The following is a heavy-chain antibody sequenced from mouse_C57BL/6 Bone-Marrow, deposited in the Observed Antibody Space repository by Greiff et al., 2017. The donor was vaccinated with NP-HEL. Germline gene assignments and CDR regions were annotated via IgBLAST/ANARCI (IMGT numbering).Heavy chain of an antibody. CDR1: GFTFSDYV. J-gene: IGHJ1*03. Sequence: EVQLQESGGGLVKPGGSLKLSCAASGFTFSDYVMHWVRQAPEKGLEWVAYISSGSSTIYYADTVKGRFTISRDNAKNTLFLQMTSLRSEDTAMYYCARQDYYGSSYWYFDVWGTGTTVTVSS. CDR2: ISSGSSTI. V-gene: IGHV5-17*01. D-gene: IGHD1-1*01. CDR3: ARQDYYGSSYWYFDV.